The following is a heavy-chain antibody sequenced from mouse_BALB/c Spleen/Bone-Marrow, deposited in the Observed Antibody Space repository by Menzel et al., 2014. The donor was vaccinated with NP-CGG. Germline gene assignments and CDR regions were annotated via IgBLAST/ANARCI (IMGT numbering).Heavy chain of an antibody. D-gene: IGHD1-1*01. CDR1: GYTFTSYV. Sequence: EVQLQQSGPGVVKPGASVKMSCKASGYTFTSYVLHWVKQKPGQGLEWIGYINPDNDGTKYNEKFKGKATLTSDKSSRTAYMELSSLTSEDSTVYYCARFGYYGSPYAMDYWGQGTSGTVSS. V-gene: IGHV1-14*01. CDR3: ARFGYYGSPYAMDY. CDR2: INPDNDGT. J-gene: IGHJ4*01.